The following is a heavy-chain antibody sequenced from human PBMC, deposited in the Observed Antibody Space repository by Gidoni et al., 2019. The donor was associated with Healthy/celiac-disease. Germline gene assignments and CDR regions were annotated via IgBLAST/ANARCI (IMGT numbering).Heavy chain of an antibody. CDR3: ARGRYSPPGHYYYYMDV. D-gene: IGHD2-21*01. Sequence: QVQQVQSGAEVKKPGSSVKVSCKASGGTFSSYAISWVRQAPGPGLEWMGGIIPIFGTANYAQKFQGRVTITADKSTSTAYMELSSLRSEDTAVYYCARGRYSPPGHYYYYMDVWGKGTTVTVSS. CDR1: GGTFSSYA. V-gene: IGHV1-69*06. CDR2: IIPIFGTA. J-gene: IGHJ6*03.